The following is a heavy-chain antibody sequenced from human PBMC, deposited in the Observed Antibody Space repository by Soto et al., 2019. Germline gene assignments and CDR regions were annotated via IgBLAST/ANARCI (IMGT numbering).Heavy chain of an antibody. CDR3: AKDLFLEWLPHYYVMAV. D-gene: IGHD3-3*01. CDR2: ISYDGSNK. CDR1: GFTFSSYV. V-gene: IGHV3-30*18. Sequence: GGSLRLSCAASGFTFSSYVMHCVRQAPCKGLEWLAVISYDGSNKYYADSVKGRFTISRDNSKNTLYLQMNSLRAEDTAVYYCAKDLFLEWLPHYYVMAVSAQRSTVNGSS. J-gene: IGHJ6*02.